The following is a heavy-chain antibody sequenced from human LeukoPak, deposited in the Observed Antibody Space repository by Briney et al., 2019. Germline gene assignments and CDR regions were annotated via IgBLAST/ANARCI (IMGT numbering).Heavy chain of an antibody. CDR1: GFTFSSYS. CDR3: ASLAVAGKAAALGDY. D-gene: IGHD6-19*01. J-gene: IGHJ4*02. V-gene: IGHV3-21*01. Sequence: GGSLRLSCAASGFTFSSYSMNWVRQAPGKGLEWVSSISSSSSYVYYADSVKGRFTISRDNAKNSLYLQMNSLRAEDTAVYYCASLAVAGKAAALGDYWGQGTLVTVSS. CDR2: ISSSSSYV.